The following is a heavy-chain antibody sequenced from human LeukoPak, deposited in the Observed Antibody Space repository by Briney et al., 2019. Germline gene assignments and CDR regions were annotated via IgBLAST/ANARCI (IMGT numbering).Heavy chain of an antibody. J-gene: IGHJ4*02. D-gene: IGHD3-22*01. V-gene: IGHV3-11*01. CDR2: ISSSGSTI. Sequence: PGGSLRFSCAASGFTFSDYYMNWVRQAPGKGLEWVSYISSSGSTIYYADSVKGRFTISRDNSKNTLYLQMNSLRAEDTAVYYCAKDHGLLGYYFDYWGQGTLVTVSS. CDR3: AKDHGLLGYYFDY. CDR1: GFTFSDYY.